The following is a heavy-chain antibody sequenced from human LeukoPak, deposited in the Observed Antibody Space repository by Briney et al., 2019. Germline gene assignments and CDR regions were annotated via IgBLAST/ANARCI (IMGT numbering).Heavy chain of an antibody. CDR3: AKERVVVPLNTHFDY. CDR2: ISGRGVNT. J-gene: IGHJ4*02. V-gene: IGHV3-23*01. D-gene: IGHD2-15*01. Sequence: PGGSLRLSCVASGFTFSNYAMSWVRQAPGKGLEWVSSISGRGVNTYYADSVKGRFTISRDNSMNMFYLQMNSLKAEDTAIYYCAKERVVVPLNTHFDYWGQGTLVSVSS. CDR1: GFTFSNYA.